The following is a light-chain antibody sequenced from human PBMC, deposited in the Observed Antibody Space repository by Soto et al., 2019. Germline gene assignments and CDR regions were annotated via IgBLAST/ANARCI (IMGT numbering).Light chain of an antibody. CDR3: QQYNSYSVT. J-gene: IGKJ1*01. Sequence: DIQMTQSPSTLSASVGDRVTITCRASQSVSSWLAWYQQKPGKAPSLLIHRASTLESGVPSRFSGSGSGTEFTLTISSLQPYDFATYYCQQYNSYSVTLGQGTKVEIK. CDR2: RAS. CDR1: QSVSSW. V-gene: IGKV1-5*03.